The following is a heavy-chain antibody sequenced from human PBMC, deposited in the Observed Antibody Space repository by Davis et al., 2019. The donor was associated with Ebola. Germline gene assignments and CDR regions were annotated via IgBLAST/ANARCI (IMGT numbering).Heavy chain of an antibody. CDR3: ARPVGGVAARWGAFDI. Sequence: SETLSLTCTVSGDSISNGIYYWNWIRQPPGKGLEWIGAIYYSGSSNYSPSLKSRVTLSVDTSKNQFSLKLSSVTAADTAVYYCARPVGGVAARWGAFDIWGQGTMVTVSS. D-gene: IGHD6-6*01. CDR1: GDSISNGIYY. CDR2: IYYSGSS. V-gene: IGHV4-61*01. J-gene: IGHJ3*02.